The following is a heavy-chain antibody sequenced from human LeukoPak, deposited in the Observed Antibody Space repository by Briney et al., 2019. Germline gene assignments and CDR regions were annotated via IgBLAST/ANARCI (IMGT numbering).Heavy chain of an antibody. CDR2: IIPIFGTA. V-gene: IGHV1-69*13. Sequence: ASVKVSCKASGGTFSSYAISWVRQAPGQGLEWMGGIIPIFGTANYAQKFQGRVTITADESTSTAYMELSSLRSEDTAVYYCARGDIAAASYYYYYYMDVWGKGTTVTISS. CDR3: ARGDIAAASYYYYYYMDV. D-gene: IGHD6-13*01. CDR1: GGTFSSYA. J-gene: IGHJ6*03.